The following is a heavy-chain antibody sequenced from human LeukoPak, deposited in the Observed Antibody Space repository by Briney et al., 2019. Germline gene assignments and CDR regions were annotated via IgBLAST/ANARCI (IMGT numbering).Heavy chain of an antibody. CDR1: GGSISSSSYY. V-gene: IGHV4-39*07. Sequence: SETLSLTCSVSGGSISSSSYYWGWIRQPPGKGLERIGSMYYSGSTYYNPSLKSRVTISLDTSKNQFSLNLSSVTAADTAVYYCATLGYSSGWYWFDPWGQGTLVTVSS. CDR3: ATLGYSSGWYWFDP. CDR2: MYYSGST. D-gene: IGHD6-19*01. J-gene: IGHJ5*02.